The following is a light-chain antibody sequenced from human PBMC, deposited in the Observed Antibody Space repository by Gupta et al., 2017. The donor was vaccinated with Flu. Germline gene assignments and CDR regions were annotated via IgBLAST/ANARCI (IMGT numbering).Light chain of an antibody. Sequence: QSALTQPASVSGSPGQSITISCTGTSSDVGSYSYVSWYQQHPGKAPKLMIYNVSNRPSGVSNRFSGSKSGNTASLTISGLQAEDEADCYCGSHTSSSALVFGGGTKVTVL. J-gene: IGLJ2*01. CDR1: SSDVGSYSY. V-gene: IGLV2-14*01. CDR3: GSHTSSSALV. CDR2: NVS.